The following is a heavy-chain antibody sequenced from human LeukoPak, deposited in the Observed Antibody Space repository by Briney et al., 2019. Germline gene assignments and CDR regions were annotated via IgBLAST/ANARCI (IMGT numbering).Heavy chain of an antibody. D-gene: IGHD2-15*01. J-gene: IGHJ4*02. Sequence: GGSLRLSCAASGLAFSDFWMSWVRQAPGKGLEWVANIRHDGNAKNYVPSVRGRFTISRDNAKNSLYLQMNSLTVEDTAVYYCATSHDSAGNDWGQGTLVTVSS. V-gene: IGHV3-7*01. CDR2: IRHDGNAK. CDR1: GLAFSDFW. CDR3: ATSHDSAGND.